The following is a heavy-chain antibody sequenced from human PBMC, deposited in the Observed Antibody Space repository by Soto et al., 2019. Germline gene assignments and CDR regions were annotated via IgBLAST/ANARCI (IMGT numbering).Heavy chain of an antibody. Sequence: QVQLVESGGGVVQPGRSLRLSCAASGFIFRSYGMHWVRRAPGKGLEWVAVISYDGSNKYYADSVKGRFTISRDNSKNTLYLQMNSLRAEDTAVYYCAKDLLGPGREYGMDVWGQGTTVTVSS. V-gene: IGHV3-30*18. CDR3: AKDLLGPGREYGMDV. CDR1: GFIFRSYG. D-gene: IGHD7-27*01. CDR2: ISYDGSNK. J-gene: IGHJ6*02.